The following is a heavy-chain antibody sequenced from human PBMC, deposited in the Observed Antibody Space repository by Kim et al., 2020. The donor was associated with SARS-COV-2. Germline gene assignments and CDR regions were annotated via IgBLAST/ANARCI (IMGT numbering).Heavy chain of an antibody. CDR2: IYYSGST. V-gene: IGHV4-31*03. CDR3: ARYLMAAAGIRGNWFDP. J-gene: IGHJ5*02. CDR1: GGSISSGGYY. D-gene: IGHD6-13*01. Sequence: SETLSLTCTVSGGSISSGGYYWSWIRQHPGKGLEWIGYIYYSGSTYYNPSLKSRVTISVDTSKNQFSLKLSSVTAADTAVYYCARYLMAAAGIRGNWFDPWGQGTLVTVSS.